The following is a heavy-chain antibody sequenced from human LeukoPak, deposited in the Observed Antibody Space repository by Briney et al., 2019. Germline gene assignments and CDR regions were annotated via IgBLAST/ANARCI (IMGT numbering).Heavy chain of an antibody. CDR1: GGSFSGYN. J-gene: IGHJ6*03. V-gene: IGHV4-34*01. CDR2: INDNGDI. D-gene: IGHD2-15*01. Sequence: PSETLSLTCAVYGGSFSGYNWNWIRQTPEKGLEWIGEINDNGDIRYNPSLKSRLTISTDTSKNQFSLKLTSVTAADTAVYYCARTMEGYCSGGSCYQYSYYMDVWGKGTTVTVSS. CDR3: ARTMEGYCSGGSCYQYSYYMDV.